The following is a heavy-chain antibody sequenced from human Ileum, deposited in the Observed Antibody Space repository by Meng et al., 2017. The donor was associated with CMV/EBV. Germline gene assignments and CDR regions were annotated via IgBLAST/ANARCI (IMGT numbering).Heavy chain of an antibody. Sequence: SCKASGYTFTSNGLIGVRQAPGQGPEWMGWINTNTGKPTYARDFTGRFVFSLDTSVSTAYLQISSLKAEDTAVYYCARDGLNERYFDYWGQGTLVTVSS. J-gene: IGHJ4*02. CDR1: GYTFTSNG. V-gene: IGHV7-4-1*02. CDR2: INTNTGKP. CDR3: ARDGLNERYFDY.